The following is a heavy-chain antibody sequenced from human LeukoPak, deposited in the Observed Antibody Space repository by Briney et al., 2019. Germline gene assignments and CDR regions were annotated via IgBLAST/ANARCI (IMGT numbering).Heavy chain of an antibody. D-gene: IGHD1-26*01. CDR2: IIPIFGTA. V-gene: IGHV1-69*06. Sequence: GASVKVSCKASGGTFSSYAISWVRQAPGQGLEWMGGIIPIFGTANYAQKFQGRVTITADKSTSTAYMELSSLRSEDTAVYYCASQVGATYGDFDYWGQGTLVTVSS. J-gene: IGHJ4*02. CDR1: GGTFSSYA. CDR3: ASQVGATYGDFDY.